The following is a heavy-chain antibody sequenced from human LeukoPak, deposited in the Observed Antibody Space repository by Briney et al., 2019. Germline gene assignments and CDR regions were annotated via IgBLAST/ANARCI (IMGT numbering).Heavy chain of an antibody. CDR2: IYSGGST. CDR1: GFTVSSNY. D-gene: IGHD6-19*01. J-gene: IGHJ4*02. CDR3: ASTYTSGWSKPFDY. V-gene: IGHV3-66*01. Sequence: GGSLRLSCAASGFTVSSNYMSWVRQAPGKGLEWVSVIYSGGSTYYADSVRGRFTISRDNSKNTLYLQMSSLRAEDTAVYYCASTYTSGWSKPFDYWGQGTLVTVSS.